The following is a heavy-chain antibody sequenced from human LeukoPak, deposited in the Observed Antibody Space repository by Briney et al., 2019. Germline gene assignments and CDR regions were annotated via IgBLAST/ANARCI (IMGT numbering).Heavy chain of an antibody. CDR3: ARDYSSGWYANMDV. CDR2: IGSSSSYI. D-gene: IGHD6-19*01. V-gene: IGHV3-21*01. CDR1: DFSFATYG. Sequence: GGSLRLSCAASDFSFATYGMGWVRQAPGRGLEWVSSIGSSSSYIYYADSVKGRFTISRDNAKNSLYLQMNSLRAEDTAAYYCARDYSSGWYANMDVWGKGTTVTVSS. J-gene: IGHJ6*03.